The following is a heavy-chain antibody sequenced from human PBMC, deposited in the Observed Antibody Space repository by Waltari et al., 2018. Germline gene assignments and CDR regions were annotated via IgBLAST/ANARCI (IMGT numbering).Heavy chain of an antibody. CDR2: ITNDGDIT. Sequence: EVQLLYSGGGLVYPGGSLRLSCVASGFTFSSYTMAWVRQIPGRGLEWVSAITNDGDITYYADSVEGRFTITRDNSRNTLSLQMNRLRAEDTAVYYCAKRGGYFYHYWGQGTLVTVSS. V-gene: IGHV3-23*01. J-gene: IGHJ4*02. D-gene: IGHD3-22*01. CDR1: GFTFSSYT. CDR3: AKRGGYFYHY.